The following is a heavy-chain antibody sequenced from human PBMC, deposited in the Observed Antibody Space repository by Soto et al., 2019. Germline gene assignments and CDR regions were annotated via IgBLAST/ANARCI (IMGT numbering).Heavy chain of an antibody. CDR2: ISGSGSYI. D-gene: IGHD2-2*01. V-gene: IGHV3-21*01. Sequence: GGSLRLSCAASGFIFSGSTMNWVRQAPGKGLEWVASISGSGSYIYYADSLKGRFTISRDNAENSLYLQMNSLRAEDTAVYYCARDLYCSSTSCSLFDYWGQGALVTVSS. CDR1: GFIFSGST. J-gene: IGHJ4*02. CDR3: ARDLYCSSTSCSLFDY.